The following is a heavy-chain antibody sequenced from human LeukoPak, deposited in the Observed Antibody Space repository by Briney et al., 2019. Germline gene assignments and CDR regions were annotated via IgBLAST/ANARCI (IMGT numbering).Heavy chain of an antibody. D-gene: IGHD2-15*01. CDR3: ARGYCSGGTCYFLRLYYMDV. J-gene: IGHJ6*03. V-gene: IGHV4-34*01. Sequence: SETLSLTCVVYGGSFSGYYWSWIRQPPGKGLEWIGEINHSGSTSYNPSLKSRVTISVDTSKNQFSLKLRSVTAADTAVYYCARGYCSGGTCYFLRLYYMDVWGKGPRSPSP. CDR2: INHSGST. CDR1: GGSFSGYY.